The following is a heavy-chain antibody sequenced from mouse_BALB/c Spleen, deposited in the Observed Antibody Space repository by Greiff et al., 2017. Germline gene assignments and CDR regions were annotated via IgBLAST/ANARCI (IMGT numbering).Heavy chain of an antibody. V-gene: IGHV1-54*03. CDR3: ARGDYDGNYAMDY. CDR2: INPGSGGT. CDR1: GYAFTNYL. Sequence: QVQLQQSGAELVRPGTSVKVSCKASGYAFTNYLIEWVKQRPGQGLEWIGVINPGSGGTNYNEKFKGKATLTADKSSSTAYMQLSSLTSDDSAVYFCARGDYDGNYAMDYWGQGTSVTVSS. D-gene: IGHD2-4*01. J-gene: IGHJ4*01.